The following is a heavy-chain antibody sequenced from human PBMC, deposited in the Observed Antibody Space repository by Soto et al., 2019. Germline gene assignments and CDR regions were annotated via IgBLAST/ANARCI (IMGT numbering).Heavy chain of an antibody. CDR1: GGSIRSYY. J-gene: IGHJ5*02. CDR2: IYYSGST. V-gene: IGHV4-59*01. Sequence: SETLSLTCTVSGGSIRSYYWSWIRQPPGKGLEWIGYIYYSGSTNYNPSLKSRVTISVDTSKNQFSLKLSSVTAADTAVYYCARENYGSGSLHNWFDPWGQGTLVTVS. D-gene: IGHD3-10*01. CDR3: ARENYGSGSLHNWFDP.